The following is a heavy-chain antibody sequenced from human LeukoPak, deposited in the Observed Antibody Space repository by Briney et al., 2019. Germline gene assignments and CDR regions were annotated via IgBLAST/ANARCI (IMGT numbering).Heavy chain of an antibody. D-gene: IGHD6-19*01. J-gene: IGHJ6*02. CDR3: ARDGTPLGSGYNYYRGTDV. Sequence: GRSLRLSCGASGFTFSSYGMHWVRQAPGKGLEWVAVIWYDGSHKYYADSVKGRFTISRDNSKNILYLQMNSLRAEDTGVYYCARDGTPLGSGYNYYRGTDVWGQGTTVTVSS. CDR1: GFTFSSYG. CDR2: IWYDGSHK. V-gene: IGHV3-33*01.